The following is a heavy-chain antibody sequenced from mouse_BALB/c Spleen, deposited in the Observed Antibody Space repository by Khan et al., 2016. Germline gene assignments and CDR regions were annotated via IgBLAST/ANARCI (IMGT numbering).Heavy chain of an antibody. V-gene: IGHV2-2*02. D-gene: IGHD1-1*01. J-gene: IGHJ2*01. CDR2: IWSGGST. Sequence: QVQLKQSGPGLVQPSQSLSITCTVSGFPLTSYGVHWVRQSPGKGLEWLGVIWSGGSTDYNAAFISRLSISKDNSKSQVFFKMNSLQANDTAIYXCARNPYGSTYFDYWGQGTTLTVSS. CDR3: ARNPYGSTYFDY. CDR1: GFPLTSYG.